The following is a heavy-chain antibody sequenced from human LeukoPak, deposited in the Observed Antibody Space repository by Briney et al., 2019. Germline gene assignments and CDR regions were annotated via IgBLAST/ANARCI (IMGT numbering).Heavy chain of an antibody. J-gene: IGHJ4*02. CDR2: INPNSGGT. V-gene: IGHV1-2*02. D-gene: IGHD6-13*01. CDR3: ARLLSSSWLSFDY. Sequence: ASVKVSCKASGYTFTGYYMHWVRQAPGQGLEWMGWINPNSGGTNYAQKFQGRVTMTRDTSISTAYMELSRLGSDDTAVYYCARLLSSSWLSFDYWGQGTLVTVSS. CDR1: GYTFTGYY.